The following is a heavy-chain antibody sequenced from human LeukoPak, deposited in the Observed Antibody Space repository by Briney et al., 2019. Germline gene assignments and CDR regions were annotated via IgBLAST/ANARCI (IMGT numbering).Heavy chain of an antibody. Sequence: PGGSLRLSCAASGFTFSSYWMSWVRQAPGKGLGWVAVISYDGSSKYYVDSVGGRFTISRDNSKNTLYLQMNGLRADDTAVYYCATSKSHLDAFGMWGQGTMVTVSS. D-gene: IGHD2-2*01. CDR2: ISYDGSSK. V-gene: IGHV3-30-3*01. CDR1: GFTFSSYW. CDR3: ATSKSHLDAFGM. J-gene: IGHJ3*02.